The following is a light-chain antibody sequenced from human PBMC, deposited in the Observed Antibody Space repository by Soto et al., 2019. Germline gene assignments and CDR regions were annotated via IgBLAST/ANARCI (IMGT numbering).Light chain of an antibody. CDR3: QKYGSAPGT. CDR2: GAS. Sequence: EIVLTQSPGTLSLSPGERATLSCRASQSVSRNFLAWYQQKPGQAPKLLISGASSRATGIPDRFSGSGSGTDFTLTISRLEHEDFALYSCQKYGSAPGTFGQGTKLEIK. J-gene: IGKJ2*02. V-gene: IGKV3-20*01. CDR1: QSVSRNF.